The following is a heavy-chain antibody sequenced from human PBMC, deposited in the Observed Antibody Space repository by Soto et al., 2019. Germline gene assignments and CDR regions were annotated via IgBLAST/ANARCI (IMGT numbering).Heavy chain of an antibody. J-gene: IGHJ4*02. CDR2: ISRKGDNA. V-gene: IGHV3-64D*06. Sequence: TGGSLRLSCSASGFTFNTHAMHWVRQAPGQGLEYLSAISRKGDNAYYADSVKGRFTISRDNSKNTLYFQMTSLRTEDTGVYYCVKVIYDSGWYGFYFDYWGQGTLVTVSS. CDR1: GFTFNTHA. D-gene: IGHD6-19*01. CDR3: VKVIYDSGWYGFYFDY.